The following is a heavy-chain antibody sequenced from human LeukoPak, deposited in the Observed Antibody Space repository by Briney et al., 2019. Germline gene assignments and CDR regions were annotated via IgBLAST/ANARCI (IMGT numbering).Heavy chain of an antibody. D-gene: IGHD3-22*01. Sequence: ASVKVSCKASGYTFTGYYMRWVRQAPGQGLEWMGWINPNSGGTNYAQKFQGRVTMTRDTSISTAYMELSRLRSDDTAVYYCARDRVTSYYDSSGYYGWGQGTLVTVSS. J-gene: IGHJ4*02. V-gene: IGHV1-2*02. CDR1: GYTFTGYY. CDR2: INPNSGGT. CDR3: ARDRVTSYYDSSGYYG.